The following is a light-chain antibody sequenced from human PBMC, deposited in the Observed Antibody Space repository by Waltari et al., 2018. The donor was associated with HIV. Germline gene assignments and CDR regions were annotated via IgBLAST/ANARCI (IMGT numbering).Light chain of an antibody. CDR1: RDIKKD. Sequence: DIQMTQSPPSLSTSVGDRVTITCRASRDIKKDLGWYQQKPGKSPRRLIYSVSTLSAGVPSRFRGGGSGTHFTLSIGGLQPEDMATYFCLQLSGFPRTFGQGT. V-gene: IGKV1-17*01. J-gene: IGKJ1*01. CDR3: LQLSGFPRT. CDR2: SVS.